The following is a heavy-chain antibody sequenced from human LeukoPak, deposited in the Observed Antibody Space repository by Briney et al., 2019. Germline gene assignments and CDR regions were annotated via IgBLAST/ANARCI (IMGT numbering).Heavy chain of an antibody. CDR1: AGSISSRNHY. J-gene: IGHJ4*02. V-gene: IGHV4-39*01. Sequence: SSETLSLTCTVSAGSISSRNHYWGWIRRPPGKGLEWIGSIYLIGTNYSNPSLKSRVTISVDTSKNQLSLKLRSVTAADTALYYCARQVGATTLIDSWGQGTLVTVSS. CDR2: IYLIGTN. CDR3: ARQVGATTLIDS. D-gene: IGHD1-26*01.